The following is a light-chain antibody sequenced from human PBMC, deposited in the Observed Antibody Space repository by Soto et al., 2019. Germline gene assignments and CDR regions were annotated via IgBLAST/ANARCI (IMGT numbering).Light chain of an antibody. CDR1: SSDVGGYNY. J-gene: IGLJ1*01. CDR3: CSYAGSSTYV. V-gene: IGLV2-23*01. CDR2: EGS. Sequence: QSALTQPASVSGSPGQSITISCTGTSSDVGGYNYVSWYQQHPGKAPKLMIYEGSERPSGVSDRFSGSKSGNTASLTISGLQAADEADYYCCSYAGSSTYVFGSGTKVTVL.